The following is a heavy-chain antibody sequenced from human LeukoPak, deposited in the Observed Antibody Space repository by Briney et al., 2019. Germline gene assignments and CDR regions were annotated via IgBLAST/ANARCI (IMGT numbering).Heavy chain of an antibody. CDR2: ISSSGSSL. D-gene: IGHD3-22*01. J-gene: IGHJ4*02. CDR3: AANYYDSSGQIDY. CDR1: GFTFSDYD. Sequence: GGSLRLSCAASGFTFSDYDMSWIRQAPGKGLEWVSHISSSGSSLYYADSVKGRFTISRDNAKNSLYLQMNSLRAEDTAVYYCAANYYDSSGQIDYWGQGTLVTVSS. V-gene: IGHV3-11*04.